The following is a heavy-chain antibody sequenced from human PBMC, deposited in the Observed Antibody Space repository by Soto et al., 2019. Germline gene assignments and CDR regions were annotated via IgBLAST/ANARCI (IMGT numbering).Heavy chain of an antibody. J-gene: IGHJ5*02. CDR2: ISSSSSTI. D-gene: IGHD1-1*01. CDR1: GFTFSSYS. V-gene: IGHV3-48*02. CDR3: AREGGNLNWFDP. Sequence: EVQLVESGGGLVQPGGSLRLSCAASGFTFSSYSMNWVRQAPGKGLEWVSYISSSSSTIYYADSVKGRFTISRDNSKNSLYRQMNSLRDEATAVYYCAREGGNLNWFDPGGQGTLVTVSS.